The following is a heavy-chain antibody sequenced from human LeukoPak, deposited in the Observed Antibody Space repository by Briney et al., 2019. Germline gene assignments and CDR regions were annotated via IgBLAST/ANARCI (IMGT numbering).Heavy chain of an antibody. J-gene: IGHJ4*02. Sequence: SETLSLTCDVYGDSFSGYYWTWIRQTPEKGLEWIGEIIHNGSRSVNPSLESRVTISVDTSKNQFSLKLNSVTAADTAVYYCAGGRTTVTDLDYWGQGTLVTVSS. D-gene: IGHD4-17*01. CDR1: GDSFSGYY. CDR3: AGGRTTVTDLDY. V-gene: IGHV4-34*01. CDR2: IIHNGSR.